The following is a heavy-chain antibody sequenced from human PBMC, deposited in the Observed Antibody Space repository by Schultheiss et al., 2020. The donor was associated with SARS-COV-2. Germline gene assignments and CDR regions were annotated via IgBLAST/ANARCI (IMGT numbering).Heavy chain of an antibody. CDR3: ARDGDFYYYYMDV. D-gene: IGHD3-10*01. CDR1: GGSISSYY. CDR2: IYHSGST. Sequence: SETLSLTCTVSGGSISSYYWSWIRQPPGKGLEWIGEIYHSGSTNYNPSLKSRVTISVDKSKNQFSLKLSSVTAADTAVYYCARDGDFYYYYMDVWGKGTTVTVSS. V-gene: IGHV4-59*12. J-gene: IGHJ6*03.